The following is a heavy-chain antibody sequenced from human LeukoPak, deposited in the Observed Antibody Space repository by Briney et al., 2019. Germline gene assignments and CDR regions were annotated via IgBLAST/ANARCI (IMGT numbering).Heavy chain of an antibody. V-gene: IGHV1-69*13. CDR2: IIPIFGTA. Sequence: ASVKVSCKASGGTFSSYAISWVRQAPGQGLEWMGGIIPIFGTANYAQKFQGRVTITADESTSTAYMELSSLRSEDMAVYYCASSIYCSGGSCSQFDPWGQGTLVTVSS. J-gene: IGHJ5*02. D-gene: IGHD2-15*01. CDR3: ASSIYCSGGSCSQFDP. CDR1: GGTFSSYA.